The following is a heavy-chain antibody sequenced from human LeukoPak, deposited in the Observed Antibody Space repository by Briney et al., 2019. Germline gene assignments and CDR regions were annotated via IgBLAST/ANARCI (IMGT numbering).Heavy chain of an antibody. CDR2: ISAYNGNT. CDR3: ARSRVRYYDSSGYYPMDWFDP. V-gene: IGHV1-18*01. D-gene: IGHD3-22*01. J-gene: IGHJ5*02. CDR1: GYTFTSYG. Sequence: GASVKVSCKASGYTFTSYGISWVRQAPGQGLEWMGWISAYNGNTNYAQKLQGRVTMTTDTSTSTAYMELRSLRSDDTAVYYCARSRVRYYDSSGYYPMDWFDPWGQGTLVTVSS.